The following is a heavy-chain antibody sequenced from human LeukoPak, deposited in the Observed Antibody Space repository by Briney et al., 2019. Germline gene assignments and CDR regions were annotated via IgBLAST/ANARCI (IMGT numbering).Heavy chain of an antibody. Sequence: GGSLRLSCAASGFTFSSYWMSWVRQAPGKGLEWVANIKEDGSEKYYMDSVKGRFSISRDNAKNSLYLQMNSLRAEDTAVYYCARVGVRIAAAGTDYWGQGTLVTVSS. V-gene: IGHV3-7*02. D-gene: IGHD6-13*01. CDR3: ARVGVRIAAAGTDY. CDR2: IKEDGSEK. J-gene: IGHJ4*02. CDR1: GFTFSSYW.